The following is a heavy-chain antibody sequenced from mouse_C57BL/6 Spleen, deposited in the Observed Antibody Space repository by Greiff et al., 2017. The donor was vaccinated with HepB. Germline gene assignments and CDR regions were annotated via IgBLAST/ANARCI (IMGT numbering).Heavy chain of an antibody. CDR3: AREGATAVGFYFDV. CDR2: IDPEDGET. J-gene: IGHJ1*03. CDR1: GFNIKDYY. Sequence: VQLQQSGAELVKPGASVKLSCTASGFNIKDYYMHWVKQRTEQGLEWIGRIDPEDGETKYAPKFQSKATIPADTSSNTAYLQLSSLTSEDTAVYYCAREGATAVGFYFDVWGTGTTVTVSS. V-gene: IGHV14-2*01. D-gene: IGHD1-1*01.